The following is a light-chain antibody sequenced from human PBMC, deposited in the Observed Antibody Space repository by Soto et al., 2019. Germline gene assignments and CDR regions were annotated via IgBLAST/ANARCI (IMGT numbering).Light chain of an antibody. CDR3: QTWGSGIRVV. V-gene: IGLV4-69*01. CDR2: LNSDGSH. Sequence: QLVLTQSPSASASLGASVKLTCTLSSGHSSYAIAWHQQQPEKGPRYLMKLNSDGSHSKGDGIPDRFSGSSSGAERYLTISSLQSEDEADYYCQTWGSGIRVVFGGGIKLTVL. CDR1: SGHSSYA. J-gene: IGLJ2*01.